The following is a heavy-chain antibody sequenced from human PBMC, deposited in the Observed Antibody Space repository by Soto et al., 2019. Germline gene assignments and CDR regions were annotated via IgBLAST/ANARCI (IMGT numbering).Heavy chain of an antibody. J-gene: IGHJ4*02. V-gene: IGHV1-69*13. CDR3: AMIEYSSGSDY. Sequence: ASVKVSCKASGGTFSSFPIAWVRQAPGQGLEWVGGIMPIFGTTKYAQNFRDRVTIYADESTSTAYMELSSLRFEDTAVYYCAMIEYSSGSDYWGQGTLVTVSS. CDR2: IMPIFGTT. D-gene: IGHD6-19*01. CDR1: GGTFSSFP.